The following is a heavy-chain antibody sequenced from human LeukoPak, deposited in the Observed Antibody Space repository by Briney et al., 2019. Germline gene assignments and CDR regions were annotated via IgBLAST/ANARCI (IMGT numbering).Heavy chain of an antibody. Sequence: HPGGSLRLSCAASGFTVSTNYMSWVRQAPGKGLEWVSVIYTDGNTYYAGSVKGRFTIFRDNSKNTVYLQMNSLRAEDTAVYYCARGEQQPLSDYWGQGTLVTVSS. CDR2: IYTDGNT. CDR1: GFTVSTNY. CDR3: ARGEQQPLSDY. J-gene: IGHJ4*02. V-gene: IGHV3-53*01. D-gene: IGHD6-13*01.